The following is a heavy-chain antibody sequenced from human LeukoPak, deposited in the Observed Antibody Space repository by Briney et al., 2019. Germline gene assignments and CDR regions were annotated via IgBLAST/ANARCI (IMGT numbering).Heavy chain of an antibody. CDR1: GYTFTGYA. CDR3: ARVQQWLVLDY. D-gene: IGHD6-19*01. Sequence: ASVKVSCKASGYTFTGYAMNWVRQAPGQGLEWMGWINTNTGNPTYAQGFTGRFVFSLDTSVSTAYLQISSLKAEDTAVYYCARVQQWLVLDYWGQGTLSPSPQ. V-gene: IGHV7-4-1*02. J-gene: IGHJ4*02. CDR2: INTNTGNP.